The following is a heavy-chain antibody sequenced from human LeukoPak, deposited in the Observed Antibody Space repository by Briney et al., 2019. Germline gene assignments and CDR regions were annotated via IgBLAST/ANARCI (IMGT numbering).Heavy chain of an antibody. Sequence: GASVKVSCKASGYTFTSYYMHWVRQAPGQGLEWMGIINPSGGSTSYAQKFQGRVTMTRDTSTSTVYMELSSLRSEDTAVYYCATSTLVGAFDIWGQGTMVTVSS. CDR1: GYTFTSYY. J-gene: IGHJ3*02. CDR2: INPSGGST. CDR3: ATSTLVGAFDI. D-gene: IGHD6-6*01. V-gene: IGHV1-46*01.